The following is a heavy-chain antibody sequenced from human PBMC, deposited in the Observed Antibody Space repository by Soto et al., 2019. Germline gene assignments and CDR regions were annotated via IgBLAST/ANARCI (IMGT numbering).Heavy chain of an antibody. Sequence: QLQLQESGSGLVKTSQTLSLTCAVSGGSISSGGYSWSWIRQPPGKGLEWIGYIYHSGSTYYLPSLRSPVTISVDRSKNQCSPMLSSVTAADTAVYYCARVPGLWGRGTLVTVSS. V-gene: IGHV4-30-2*01. CDR1: GGSISSGGYS. CDR3: ARVPGL. CDR2: IYHSGST. J-gene: IGHJ2*01.